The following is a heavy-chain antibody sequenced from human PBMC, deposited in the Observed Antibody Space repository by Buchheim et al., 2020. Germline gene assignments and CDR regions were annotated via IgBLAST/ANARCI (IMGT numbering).Heavy chain of an antibody. D-gene: IGHD3-10*01. Sequence: QVQLQESGPGLVEPSQTLSLTCTVSGDSMERGGFYWNWIRQHPGMGLEFIGYMYNSGSTYFNPSLRSRVTISADTSKNQFSLKLSSVTAADTAVYFCARGTPRYYFDFWGQGTL. J-gene: IGHJ4*02. CDR3: ARGTPRYYFDF. CDR1: GDSMERGGFY. V-gene: IGHV4-31*03. CDR2: MYNSGST.